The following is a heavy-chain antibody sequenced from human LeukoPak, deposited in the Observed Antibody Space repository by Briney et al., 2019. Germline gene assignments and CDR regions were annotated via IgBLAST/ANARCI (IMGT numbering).Heavy chain of an antibody. CDR2: IIPIFGTA. CDR1: GGTFSSYA. Sequence: GSSVKVSCKASGGTFSSYAISWVRQAPGQGLEWMGGIIPIFGTANYAQKFQGRVTITTDESTNTAYMELSSLRSEDTAVYYCARDSGGYSSSFLDYWGQGTLVTVSS. CDR3: ARDSGGYSSSFLDY. V-gene: IGHV1-69*05. J-gene: IGHJ4*02. D-gene: IGHD6-13*01.